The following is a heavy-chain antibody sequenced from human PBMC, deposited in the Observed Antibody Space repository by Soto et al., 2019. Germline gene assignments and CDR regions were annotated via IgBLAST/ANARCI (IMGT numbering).Heavy chain of an antibody. CDR3: ARSAGLWFGELYYYYGMDV. J-gene: IGHJ6*02. CDR1: GDSISNLTHY. D-gene: IGHD3-10*01. V-gene: IGHV4-61*01. CDR2: IYYSGST. Sequence: SEPLSLPCTVFGDSISNLTHYRSWIRQPPGKGLEWIGYIYYSGSTNYNPSLKSRVTISVDTSKNQFSLKLSSVTAADTAVYYCARSAGLWFGELYYYYGMDVWAKGPRSPSP.